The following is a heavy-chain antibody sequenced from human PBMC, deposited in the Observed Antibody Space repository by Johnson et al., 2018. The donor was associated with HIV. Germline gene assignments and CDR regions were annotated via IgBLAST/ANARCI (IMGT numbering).Heavy chain of an antibody. CDR2: ISSSGRTI. CDR3: AREEGNYILTRGDAFDI. D-gene: IGHD3-9*01. Sequence: QVQLVESGGGVVQPGRSLRLSCAASGFTFSDYYMTWIRQAPGKGLECVSYISSSGRTIYYADSVKGRFTISRDNAKNSLYLQMNSLSAEDTAVYYCAREEGNYILTRGDAFDIWGQGKMVTVSS. J-gene: IGHJ3*02. CDR1: GFTFSDYY. V-gene: IGHV3-11*04.